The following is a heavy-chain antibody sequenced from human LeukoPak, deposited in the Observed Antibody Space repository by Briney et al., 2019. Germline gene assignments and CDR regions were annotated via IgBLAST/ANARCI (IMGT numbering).Heavy chain of an antibody. V-gene: IGHV4-34*01. J-gene: IGHJ3*02. Sequence: PSETLSLTCAVSRGSLSGYYWSWIRQPPGKGLEWIGEIYDSTSTNNNPPLKSRVTMSLDTSKNRISLKLSSVTAADTAVYFCAAIAMAGHALDAFDIWGQGTMVTVSS. CDR2: IYDSTST. CDR3: AAIAMAGHALDAFDI. D-gene: IGHD6-19*01. CDR1: RGSLSGYY.